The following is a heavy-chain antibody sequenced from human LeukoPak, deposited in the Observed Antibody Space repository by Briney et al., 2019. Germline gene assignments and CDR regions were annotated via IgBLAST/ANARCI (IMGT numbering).Heavy chain of an antibody. Sequence: GSLRLSCAASGFTFSSYWMHWVRQAPGKGLEWIGYIYYSGSTNYNPSLKSRVTISVDTSKNQFSLKMSSVTAADTAVYYCARARDGHINNWFDPWGQGTLVTVSS. J-gene: IGHJ5*02. CDR1: GFTFSSYW. D-gene: IGHD5-24*01. CDR2: IYYSGST. CDR3: ARARDGHINNWFDP. V-gene: IGHV4-59*01.